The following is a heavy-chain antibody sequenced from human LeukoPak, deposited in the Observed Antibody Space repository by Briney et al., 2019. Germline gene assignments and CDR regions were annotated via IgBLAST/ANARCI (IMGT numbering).Heavy chain of an antibody. D-gene: IGHD2-2*01. CDR1: GGSFSGYY. J-gene: IGHJ4*02. CDR2: INHSGST. V-gene: IGHV4-34*01. Sequence: SSETLSLTCAVYGGSFSGYYWNWIRQPPGKGLEWIGEINHSGSTNYNPSLKSRVTMSVDTSKNQFSLKLSSVTAADTAVYYCARGGRKGSTANYFDYWGQGTLVTVS. CDR3: ARGGRKGSTANYFDY.